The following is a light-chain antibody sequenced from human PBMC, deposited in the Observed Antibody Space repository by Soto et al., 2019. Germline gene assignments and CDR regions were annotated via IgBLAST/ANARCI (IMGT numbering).Light chain of an antibody. Sequence: LVLTQSSSASASLGASVKLTCTLSSGHGRDAIAWHQQQADKGPRFLMKINSDGSHTKGDGIPDRFSGSSSGAERYLTISSLQSEDEADYYCHAWGTGIEVFGTGTKLTVL. CDR1: SGHGRDA. CDR2: INSDGSH. CDR3: HAWGTGIEV. J-gene: IGLJ1*01. V-gene: IGLV4-69*01.